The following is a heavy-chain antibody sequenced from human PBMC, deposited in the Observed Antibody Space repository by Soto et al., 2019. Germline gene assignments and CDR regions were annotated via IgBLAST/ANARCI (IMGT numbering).Heavy chain of an antibody. CDR3: ARLVVVAPVANA. CDR2: IFYTGAT. CDR1: GGSISYNSYY. V-gene: IGHV4-39*02. J-gene: IGHJ5*02. Sequence: SETLSLTCSVSGGSISYNSYYWGWIRQPPGKGLEWVGGIFYTGATYYSPSLKDRVTISVDTSKNSFSLNLTSVTAADTAVYFCARLVVVAPVANAWGQGTLVTVSS. D-gene: IGHD2-2*01.